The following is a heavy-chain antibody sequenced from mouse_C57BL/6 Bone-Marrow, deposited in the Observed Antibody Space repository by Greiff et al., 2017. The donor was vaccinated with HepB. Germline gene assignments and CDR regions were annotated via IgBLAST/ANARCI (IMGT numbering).Heavy chain of an antibody. CDR1: GFTFSNYW. Sequence: EVQGVESGGGLVQPGGSMKLSCVASGFTFSNYWMNWVRQSPEKGLEWVAQIRLKSDNYATHYAESVKGRFTISRDDSKSSVYLQMNNLRAEDTGIYYCTGRQLRLPPYAMDYWGQGTSVTVSS. V-gene: IGHV6-3*01. CDR2: IRLKSDNYAT. J-gene: IGHJ4*01. CDR3: TGRQLRLPPYAMDY. D-gene: IGHD3-2*02.